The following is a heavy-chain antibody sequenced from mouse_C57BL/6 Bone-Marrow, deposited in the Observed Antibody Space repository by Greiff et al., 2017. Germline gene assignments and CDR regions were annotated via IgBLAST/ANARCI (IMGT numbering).Heavy chain of an antibody. V-gene: IGHV14-4*01. CDR1: GFNIKDDY. Sequence: VQLQQSGAELVRPGASVKLSCTASGFNIKDDYMHWVKQRPEQGLEWIGWIDPENGDTEYASKCQGKATITADPSSNTAYRQLSSLTSEDTAVYYCTTKGYDGGWYFDVWGTGTTVTVSS. J-gene: IGHJ1*03. CDR2: IDPENGDT. CDR3: TTKGYDGGWYFDV. D-gene: IGHD2-2*01.